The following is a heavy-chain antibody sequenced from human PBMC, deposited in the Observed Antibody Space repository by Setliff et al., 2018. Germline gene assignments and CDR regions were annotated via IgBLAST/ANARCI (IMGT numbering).Heavy chain of an antibody. CDR2: IYYSGNT. V-gene: IGHV4-31*03. Sequence: SETLSLTCTVSGGSMIGGHYYWSWIRQLPGKGLEWIAYIYYSGNTYYNPSLKSRVTISVDTSKNQFSLRINSVTAADTAVYYCARGHCSSGECPNYFDPWGQGTQVTVSS. CDR1: GGSMIGGHYY. D-gene: IGHD2-15*01. J-gene: IGHJ5*02. CDR3: ARGHCSSGECPNYFDP.